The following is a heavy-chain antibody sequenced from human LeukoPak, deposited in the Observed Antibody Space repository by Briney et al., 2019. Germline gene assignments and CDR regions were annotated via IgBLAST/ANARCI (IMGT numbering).Heavy chain of an antibody. CDR3: ARGRYYGMDV. V-gene: IGHV3-74*03. J-gene: IGHJ6*02. CDR2: INSDGSIT. Sequence: GGSLRLSCAASGFTFSTFWMHWVRQAPRKGLVWVSGINSDGSITTYADPVKGRFTISRDNPENTLYLQMNSLRAEDTAVYYCARGRYYGMDVWGQGTTVTVSS. CDR1: GFTFSTFW.